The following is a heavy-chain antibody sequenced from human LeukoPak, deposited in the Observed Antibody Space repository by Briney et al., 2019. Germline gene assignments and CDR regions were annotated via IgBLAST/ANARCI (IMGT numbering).Heavy chain of an antibody. V-gene: IGHV4-31*03. CDR1: GGSINSGGCY. CDR2: IHYTGST. D-gene: IGHD3/OR15-3a*01. Sequence: PSETLSLTCTVSGGSINSGGCYWSWIRQHPGKGLEWIGYIHYTGSTNYNSSLKSRVTISIDTSKNQFSLELTSVTAADTAVDYCASGRYYYYLDVWGKGTTVTVS. J-gene: IGHJ6*03. CDR3: ASGRYYYYLDV.